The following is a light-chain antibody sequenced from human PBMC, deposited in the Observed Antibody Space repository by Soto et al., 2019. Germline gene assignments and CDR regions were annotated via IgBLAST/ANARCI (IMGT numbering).Light chain of an antibody. CDR3: QVWDSSSDPHYV. CDR1: NIGRKI. CDR2: DDS. J-gene: IGLJ1*01. V-gene: IGLV3-21*02. Sequence: HELTKPPSVKVVQRQTGRITCGGNNIGRKIVHWYQQKPCQAPVVIIYDDSDRPSGIPERFSGSNSGNTATLTISRVGAGDEADNYCQVWDSSSDPHYVFGTGTKVTVL.